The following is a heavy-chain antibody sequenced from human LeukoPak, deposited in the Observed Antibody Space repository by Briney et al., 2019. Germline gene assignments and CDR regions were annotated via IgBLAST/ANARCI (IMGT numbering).Heavy chain of an antibody. V-gene: IGHV3-23*01. CDR1: GFTFSSYA. J-gene: IGHJ4*02. D-gene: IGHD2-15*01. Sequence: GGSLRLSCAASGFTFSSYAMSWVRQAPGKGLEWVSAISGSGGSTYYADSVTGRFTISRDNSKNTLYLQMNSLRAEDTAVYYCARVCCGGSCLDYWGQGTLVTVSS. CDR2: ISGSGGST. CDR3: ARVCCGGSCLDY.